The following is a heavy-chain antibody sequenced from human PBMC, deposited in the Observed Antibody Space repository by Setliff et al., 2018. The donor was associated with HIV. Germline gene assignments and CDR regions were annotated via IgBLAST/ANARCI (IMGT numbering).Heavy chain of an antibody. CDR3: ARHSDFWSEDAFDI. CDR2: ISTSGST. D-gene: IGHD3-3*01. CDR1: GGFINNFY. Sequence: PSETLSLTCTVSGGFINNFYWSWIRQPPGKGLEWIGYISTSGSTKYNPSLKSRVTILVDPSNNQFSLRLSSVTAADTAVYYCARHSDFWSEDAFDIWAQGTVVTVSS. J-gene: IGHJ3*02. V-gene: IGHV4-4*09.